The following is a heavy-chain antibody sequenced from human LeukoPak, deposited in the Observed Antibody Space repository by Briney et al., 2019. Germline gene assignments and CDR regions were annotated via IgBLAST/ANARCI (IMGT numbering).Heavy chain of an antibody. J-gene: IGHJ6*03. CDR2: ISGSGGST. CDR3: AKNPRMWELRKGIDYYMDV. CDR1: GFTFSSYA. D-gene: IGHD1-26*01. Sequence: GGSLRLSCAASGFTFSSYAMSWVRQAPGKGLEWVSAISGSGGSTYYADSVKGRFTISRDNSKNTLYLQMNSLRAEDTAVYYCAKNPRMWELRKGIDYYMDVWGKGTTVTVSS. V-gene: IGHV3-23*01.